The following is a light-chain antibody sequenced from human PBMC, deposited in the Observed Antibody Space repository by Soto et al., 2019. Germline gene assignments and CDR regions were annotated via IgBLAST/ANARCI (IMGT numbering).Light chain of an antibody. CDR2: DAS. V-gene: IGKV1D-13*01. Sequence: IQMTQSPSSLSASVGDRVTITCRASQGISSALAWYQQKPGKAPKLLIYDASSLESGVPSRFSGSGSGTDFTLTISSLQPEDFAVYYCQQRSNWPPSITFGQGTRLEI. CDR3: QQRSNWPPSIT. CDR1: QGISSA. J-gene: IGKJ5*01.